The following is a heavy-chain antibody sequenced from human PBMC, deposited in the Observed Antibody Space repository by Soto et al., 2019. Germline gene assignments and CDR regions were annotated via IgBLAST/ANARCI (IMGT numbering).Heavy chain of an antibody. D-gene: IGHD3-9*01. CDR3: ARVGGRYYDILTGWFTPRSFDC. Sequence: SVKVSCKASGFTFTSSAVQWVRQARGQRLEWIGWIVVGSGNTNYAQKFQERVTITRDMSTSAAYMELSSLRSEDTAVYYCARVGGRYYDILTGWFTPRSFDCWGQGTLVTVSS. CDR1: GFTFTSSA. CDR2: IVVGSGNT. J-gene: IGHJ4*02. V-gene: IGHV1-58*01.